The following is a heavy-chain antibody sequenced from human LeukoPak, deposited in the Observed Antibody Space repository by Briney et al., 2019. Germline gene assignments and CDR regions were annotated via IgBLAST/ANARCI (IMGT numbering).Heavy chain of an antibody. J-gene: IGHJ4*02. CDR1: GYTFTSYA. V-gene: IGHV7-4-1*02. CDR2: INTNTGNP. CDR3: ARVTPYYYDSSGYLLDY. D-gene: IGHD3-22*01. Sequence: ASVKVSCKASGYTFTSYAMNWVRQAPGQGLEWMGWINTNTGNPTYAQGFTGRFVFSLDTSVSTAYLQISSLKAEDTAVYYCARVTPYYYDSSGYLLDYWGQGTLVTVSS.